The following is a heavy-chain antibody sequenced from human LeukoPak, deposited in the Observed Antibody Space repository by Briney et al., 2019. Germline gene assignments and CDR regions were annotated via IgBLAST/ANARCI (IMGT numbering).Heavy chain of an antibody. J-gene: IGHJ4*02. V-gene: IGHV4-30-2*01. CDR2: IYHSGST. D-gene: IGHD6-13*01. CDR1: GGSISSGGYY. Sequence: PSETLSLTCTVSGGSISSGGYYWSWIRQPPGKGLEWIGYIYHSGSTYYNPSLKSRVTISVDRSKNQFSLKLSSVTAADTAVYYCATYTAAAGTFDYWGQGPLVPVSS. CDR3: ATYTAAAGTFDY.